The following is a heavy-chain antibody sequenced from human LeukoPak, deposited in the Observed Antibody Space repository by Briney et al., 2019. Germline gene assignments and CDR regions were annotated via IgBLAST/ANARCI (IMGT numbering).Heavy chain of an antibody. J-gene: IGHJ4*02. CDR1: GFTFSKFW. CDR2: INSDGGST. D-gene: IGHD2/OR15-2a*01. CDR3: VRAAAPTLYYFDS. V-gene: IGHV3-74*01. Sequence: GGSLRLSCAASGFTFSKFWMHWVRQAPGKGLVWVSRINSDGGSTSNADSVKGRFTISRDNAKNTLYLQMNSLRTEDTAFYYCVRAAAPTLYYFDSWGQGTLVTVSS.